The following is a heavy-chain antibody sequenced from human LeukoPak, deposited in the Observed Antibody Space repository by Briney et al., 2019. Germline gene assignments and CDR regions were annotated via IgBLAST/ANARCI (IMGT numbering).Heavy chain of an antibody. CDR3: AKTPYYDILTGLSTYFDY. J-gene: IGHJ4*02. D-gene: IGHD3-9*01. V-gene: IGHV3-43*02. Sequence: GGSLRLSCAASAFTFSSYAMHWVRHAPGKGLEWVSLISGDGGSTYYADSVKGRFTISRDNSRNSLYLQMNSLRTEDTALYYCAKTPYYDILTGLSTYFDYWGQGTLVTVSS. CDR1: AFTFSSYA. CDR2: ISGDGGST.